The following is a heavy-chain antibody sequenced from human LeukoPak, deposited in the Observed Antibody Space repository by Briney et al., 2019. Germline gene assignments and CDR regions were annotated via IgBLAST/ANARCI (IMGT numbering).Heavy chain of an antibody. J-gene: IGHJ3*02. CDR1: EFPFDDYG. CDR3: ARLGVGATRDAFDI. Sequence: GGSLRLSCAASEFPFDDYGMSWVRQSPGTGLDPLSDINWNGGSTGYADSVKGRFTISRDNAKNSLYLQMNSLRAEDTALYYCARLGVGATRDAFDIWGQGTMVTVSS. D-gene: IGHD1-26*01. V-gene: IGHV3-20*04. CDR2: INWNGGST.